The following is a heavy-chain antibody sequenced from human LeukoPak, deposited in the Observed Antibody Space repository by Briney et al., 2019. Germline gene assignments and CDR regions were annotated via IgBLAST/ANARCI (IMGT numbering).Heavy chain of an antibody. CDR1: VGTFISYA. V-gene: IGHV1-69*05. CDR3: ARDGGHSGYDWGGCGGDCYSLGY. CDR2: IILIFCTA. J-gene: IGHJ4*02. Sequence: SSVNVSCKASVGTFISYAISWVRQAPGQGLEGMGRIILIFCTAKYAQKFQGRVTITTDESTSTASMELSSLRSDDTAVYYCARDGGHSGYDWGGCGGDCYSLGYWGQGTLVTVSS. D-gene: IGHD2-21*02.